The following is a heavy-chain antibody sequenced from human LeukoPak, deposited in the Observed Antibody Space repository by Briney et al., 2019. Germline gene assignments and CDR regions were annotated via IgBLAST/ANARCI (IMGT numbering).Heavy chain of an antibody. CDR3: ARDGRWLQLKNYYYYMDV. D-gene: IGHD5-24*01. CDR1: GGSISSYY. CDR2: IYTSGST. J-gene: IGHJ6*03. V-gene: IGHV4-4*07. Sequence: SGTLSLTCTVSGGSISSYYWSWIRQPAGKGLEWIGRIYTSGSTNYNPSLKSRVAMSVDTSKNQFSLKLSSVTAADTAVYYCARDGRWLQLKNYYYYMDVWGKGTTVTVSS.